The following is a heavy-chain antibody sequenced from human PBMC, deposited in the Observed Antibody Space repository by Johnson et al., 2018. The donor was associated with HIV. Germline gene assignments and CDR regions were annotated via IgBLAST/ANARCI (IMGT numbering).Heavy chain of an antibody. D-gene: IGHD3-3*01. CDR2: ISSGGST. CDR1: GFTVSSNY. V-gene: IGHV3-53*01. J-gene: IGHJ3*02. CDR3: ARGGNRYYNFWSGYYRDAFDI. Sequence: VQLVESGGGLIQPGGSLRLSCAASGFTVSSNYMSWVRQAPGKGLEWVSVISSGGSTYYADSVKGRFTISRDNSKNTLYLQMNSLRAEDTAVYYCARGGNRYYNFWSGYYRDAFDIWGQGTMVTVSS.